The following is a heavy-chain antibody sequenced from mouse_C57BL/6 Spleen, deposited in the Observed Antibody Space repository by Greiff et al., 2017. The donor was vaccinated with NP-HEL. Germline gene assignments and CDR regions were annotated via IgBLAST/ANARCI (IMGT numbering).Heavy chain of an antibody. D-gene: IGHD2-4*01. CDR1: GYSITSGYY. V-gene: IGHV3-6*01. J-gene: IGHJ2*01. CDR2: ISYDGSN. CDR3: ARIYYDSYYFDY. Sequence: DVQLQESGPGLVKPSQSLSLTCSVTGYSITSGYYWNWIRQFPGNKLEWMGYISYDGSNNYNPSLKNRISITRDTSKNQFFLKLNSVTTEDTATYYCARIYYDSYYFDYWGQGTTLTVSS.